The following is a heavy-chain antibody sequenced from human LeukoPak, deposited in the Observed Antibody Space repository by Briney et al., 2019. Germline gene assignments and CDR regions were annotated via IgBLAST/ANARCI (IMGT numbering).Heavy chain of an antibody. V-gene: IGHV4-39*07. D-gene: IGHD3-10*01. Sequence: SETLSLTCTVSGGSISSSSYYWGWIRQPPGKGLEWIGSIYYSGSTYYNPSLKSRVTISVDTSKNQFSLKLSSVTAADTAVYYCARDFRPADMVRGGYDYWGQGTLVTVSS. J-gene: IGHJ4*02. CDR1: GGSISSSSYY. CDR2: IYYSGST. CDR3: ARDFRPADMVRGGYDY.